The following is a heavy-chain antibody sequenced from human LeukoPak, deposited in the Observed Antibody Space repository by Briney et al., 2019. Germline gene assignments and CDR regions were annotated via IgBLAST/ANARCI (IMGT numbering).Heavy chain of an antibody. CDR1: GGSISSLY. D-gene: IGHD3-3*01. CDR3: ARVVITIPNYYMDV. J-gene: IGHJ6*03. CDR2: THNSGSN. Sequence: PSQTLSLTCAVSGGSISSLYGSWIRRSPRKGLEWIGYTHNSGSNNYNPSLKSRVTMSVEMSKKQISLKLTSVTAADTAVYYCARVVITIPNYYMDVWGKGTTVTVSS. V-gene: IGHV4-59*11.